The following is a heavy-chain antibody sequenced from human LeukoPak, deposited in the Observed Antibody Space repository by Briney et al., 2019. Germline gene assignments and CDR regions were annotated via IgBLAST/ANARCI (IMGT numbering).Heavy chain of an antibody. D-gene: IGHD5-18*01. J-gene: IGHJ4*02. CDR2: INTNTGNP. V-gene: IGHV7-4-1*02. CDR1: GYTFTNYA. CDR3: ARDSVGYGYGFHNFDS. Sequence: ASVKISCKASGYTFTNYAMNWVRQAPGQGLEWMGWINTNTGNPTYAQGFTGRFVFSLDTSVSTAYLQISSLKADDTAVYYCARDSVGYGYGFHNFDSWGQGTLVTVSS.